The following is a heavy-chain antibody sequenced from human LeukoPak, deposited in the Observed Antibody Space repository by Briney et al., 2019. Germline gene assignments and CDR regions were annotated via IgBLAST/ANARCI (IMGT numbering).Heavy chain of an antibody. CDR2: ISYDGSNK. D-gene: IGHD4-17*01. Sequence: GSLRLSCAASGFTFSSYGMHWVRQAPGKGLEWVAVISYDGSNKYYADSVKGRFTISRDNSKNTLYLQMNSLRAEDTAVYYCAKAVTYYYYYYGMDVWGQGTTVTVSS. CDR3: AKAVTYYYYYYGMDV. J-gene: IGHJ6*02. V-gene: IGHV3-30*18. CDR1: GFTFSSYG.